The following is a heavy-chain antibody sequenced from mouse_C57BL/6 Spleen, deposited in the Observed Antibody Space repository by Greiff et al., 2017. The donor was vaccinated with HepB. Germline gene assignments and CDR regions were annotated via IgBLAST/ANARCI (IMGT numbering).Heavy chain of an antibody. CDR2: ISSGGSYT. Sequence: DVKLVESGGDLVKPGGSLKLSCAASGFTFSSYGMSWVRQTPDKRLEWVATISSGGSYTYYPDSVKGRFTISRDNAKNTLYLQMSSLKSEDTAMYYCARQWDYDGVYYAMDYWGQGTSVTVSS. CDR1: GFTFSSYG. J-gene: IGHJ4*01. CDR3: ARQWDYDGVYYAMDY. V-gene: IGHV5-6*02. D-gene: IGHD2-4*01.